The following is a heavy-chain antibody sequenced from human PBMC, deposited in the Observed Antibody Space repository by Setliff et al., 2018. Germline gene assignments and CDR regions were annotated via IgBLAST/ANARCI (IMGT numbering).Heavy chain of an antibody. CDR3: VKLVPQAISSDP. CDR2: IKSKTDGATT. V-gene: IGHV3-15*01. D-gene: IGHD3-10*01. Sequence: GGSLRLSCAASGFTFYNTWMTWVRQAPGKGLEWVGRIKSKTDGATTDYAAPVKGRFTISRDDSKNTLYLQMSSLKTEDTAVYYCVKLVPQAISSDPWGQGTLVTVSS. CDR1: GFTFYNTW. J-gene: IGHJ5*02.